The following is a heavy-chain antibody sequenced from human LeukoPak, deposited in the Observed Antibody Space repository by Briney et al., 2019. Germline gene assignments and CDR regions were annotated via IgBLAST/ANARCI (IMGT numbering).Heavy chain of an antibody. Sequence: SQTLSLTCTVSGGSIGSDTFSYNWIRQPPGKSLEWIGYIFHTGSTYYSPSLKSRVTIAVDRSKNQFSLKLSSVTAADTAVYYCVRGYRDYPYYFDNWGQGTLVTVSS. CDR1: GGSIGSDTFS. J-gene: IGHJ4*02. V-gene: IGHV4-30-2*01. CDR3: VRGYRDYPYYFDN. CDR2: IFHTGST. D-gene: IGHD4-17*01.